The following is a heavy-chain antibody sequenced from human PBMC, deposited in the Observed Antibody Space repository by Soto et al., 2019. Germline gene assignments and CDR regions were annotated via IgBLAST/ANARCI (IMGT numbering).Heavy chain of an antibody. CDR3: ATAGQRITSFGVVFRDYYYMDV. D-gene: IGHD3-3*01. J-gene: IGHJ6*03. V-gene: IGHV1-24*01. CDR2: FDPEDGET. CDR1: GYTLTELS. Sequence: QVQLVQSGAEVKKPGASVKVSCKVSGYTLTELSMHWVRQAPGKGLEWMGGFDPEDGETIYAQKFQGRVTMTEDTATDTAYMELSSLRSEDTAVYYCATAGQRITSFGVVFRDYYYMDVWGKGTTVTVSS.